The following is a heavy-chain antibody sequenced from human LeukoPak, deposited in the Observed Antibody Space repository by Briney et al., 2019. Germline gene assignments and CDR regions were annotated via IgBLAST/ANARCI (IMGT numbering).Heavy chain of an antibody. Sequence: ASVKVSCKASGYTLTSYDINWVRQATGQPLEGMGWMNPNSGNTGYAQKLQGRVTMTWNTSISTAYMELSSLRSEDTAVYYCARGQIEFYSGSYGWVDYWGQGTLVTVSS. D-gene: IGHD1-26*01. V-gene: IGHV1-8*01. J-gene: IGHJ4*02. CDR2: MNPNSGNT. CDR1: GYTLTSYD. CDR3: ARGQIEFYSGSYGWVDY.